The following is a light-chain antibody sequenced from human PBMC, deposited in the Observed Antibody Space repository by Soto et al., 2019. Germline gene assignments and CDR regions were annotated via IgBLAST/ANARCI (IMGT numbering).Light chain of an antibody. CDR3: QTWDTSVV. J-gene: IGLJ2*01. CDR2: LNSDGSH. Sequence: QSVLTQSPSASACLGASVKLTCTLSSGHSNYAIAWHQQQPEKGPRYLMNLNSDGSHSKGDGIPDRFSGSSSGAERYLTISSLQSEDEADYYCQTWDTSVVFGGGTKLTVL. V-gene: IGLV4-69*01. CDR1: SGHSNYA.